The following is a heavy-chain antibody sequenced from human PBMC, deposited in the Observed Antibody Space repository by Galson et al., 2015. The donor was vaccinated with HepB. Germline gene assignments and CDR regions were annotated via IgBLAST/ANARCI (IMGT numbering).Heavy chain of an antibody. V-gene: IGHV3-30*04. Sequence: SLRLSCAASGFSSSHYALHWVRQAPGKGLEWVAVISFDGRETVYAQSVKGRFTISRDISKNMLFLQMNRLRSEDTAVYFCARDMFTSTTLDWASFYYWGQGTLVTVSS. CDR3: ARDMFTSTTLDWASFYY. J-gene: IGHJ4*02. CDR1: GFSSSHYA. CDR2: ISFDGRET. D-gene: IGHD3-9*01.